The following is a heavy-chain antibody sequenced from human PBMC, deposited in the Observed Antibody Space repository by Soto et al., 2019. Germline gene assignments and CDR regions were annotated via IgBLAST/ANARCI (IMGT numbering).Heavy chain of an antibody. CDR2: ISAYNIKT. V-gene: IGHV1-18*01. CDR3: XXXXPPTDY. Sequence: QVQLVQSGAEVKKPGASVKVSCKTSGYTFTSYHISWVRQAPGQGLEWMGWISAYNIKTNYAQKFQGRVTMTTDTXXXXXXXXXXXXXXXXXXXXXXXXXXPPTDYWGQGTLVTVSS. CDR1: GYTFTSYH. J-gene: IGHJ4*02.